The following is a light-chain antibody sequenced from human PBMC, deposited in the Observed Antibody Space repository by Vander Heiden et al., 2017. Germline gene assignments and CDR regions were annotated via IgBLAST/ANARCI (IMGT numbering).Light chain of an antibody. CDR1: SGSIASNY. CDR3: QSYDSSNQDAV. CDR2: VYN. Sequence: NFMLTQPPSVSQSPSPTVTISCTRSSGSIASNYVQWYQQRPGSPPTTVIYVYNQRPSGVPERFSGAIDSSSNSDSRTISGLKTEDEADYYWQSYDSSNQDAVFGGGTKVTVL. J-gene: IGLJ3*02. V-gene: IGLV6-57*01.